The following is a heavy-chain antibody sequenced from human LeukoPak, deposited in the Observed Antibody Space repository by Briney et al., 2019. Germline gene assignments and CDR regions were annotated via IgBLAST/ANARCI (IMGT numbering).Heavy chain of an antibody. J-gene: IGHJ4*02. CDR1: GGSFSGYY. Sequence: SETLSLTCAVYGGSFSGYYWSWIRQPPGKGLEWIGEINHSGSTNYNPSLKSQVTISVDTSKNQFSLKLSSVTAADPAVYYCARAVLLWFGELYYFDYWGRGTLVTVSS. V-gene: IGHV4-34*01. CDR3: ARAVLLWFGELYYFDY. CDR2: INHSGST. D-gene: IGHD3-10*01.